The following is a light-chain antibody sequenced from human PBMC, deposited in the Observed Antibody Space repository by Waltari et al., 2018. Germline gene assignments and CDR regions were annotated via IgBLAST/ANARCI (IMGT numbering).Light chain of an antibody. J-gene: IGKJ1*01. CDR2: GSF. CDR1: QSVPSNS. Sequence: EIILTQSPGTLSLSPGERATLSCRASQSVPSNSLAWYQQKPGQAPGLIIYGSFNRATGIPDRFSGSGSGTDFTLTIIRLEPEEFAVYYCQHYGTSPRTFGQGTKVEL. V-gene: IGKV3-20*01. CDR3: QHYGTSPRT.